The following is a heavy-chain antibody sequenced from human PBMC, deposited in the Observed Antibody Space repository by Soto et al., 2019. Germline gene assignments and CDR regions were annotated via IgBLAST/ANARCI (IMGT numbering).Heavy chain of an antibody. CDR1: GFTFSNAW. D-gene: IGHD4-4*01. CDR2: IKSKTNGGAT. Sequence: EVQVVESGGGLVKPGGSLRLPCAASGFTFSNAWMSWVRQAPGKGLEWVGRIKSKTNGGATDYAAPVRGRFTISREDSENTLYLQMNSLKTEDTAVYYCTTWADDFSGNWGQGALVTVSS. J-gene: IGHJ4*02. CDR3: TTWADDFSGN. V-gene: IGHV3-15*01.